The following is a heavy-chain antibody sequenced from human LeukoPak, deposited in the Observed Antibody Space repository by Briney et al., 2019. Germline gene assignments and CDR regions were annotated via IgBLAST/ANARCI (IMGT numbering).Heavy chain of an antibody. CDR1: GFTFSSYG. J-gene: IGHJ4*02. Sequence: GGSLRLSCAASGFTFSSYGMHWVRQALGKGLEWVAVMSYDGSNKYYADSVKGRFTISRDNSKNTLYLQMNSLRAEDTAVYYCAKDPRKWFGDTGYYFDYWGQGTLVTVSS. D-gene: IGHD3-10*01. V-gene: IGHV3-30*18. CDR2: MSYDGSNK. CDR3: AKDPRKWFGDTGYYFDY.